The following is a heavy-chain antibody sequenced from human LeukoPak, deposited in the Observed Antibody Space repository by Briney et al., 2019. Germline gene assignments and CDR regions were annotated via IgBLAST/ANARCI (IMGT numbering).Heavy chain of an antibody. CDR3: ARDSGIVVVPAAIGY. Sequence: GGSLRLSCAASGFTVSSNYMSWVRQAPGKGLEWVSVIYSGGSTYYADSVKGRFTISRDNSKNTLYLQMNSLRAEDTAVYYCARDSGIVVVPAAIGYWGQGTLVTVSS. J-gene: IGHJ4*02. CDR1: GFTVSSNY. D-gene: IGHD2-2*01. CDR2: IYSGGST. V-gene: IGHV3-66*01.